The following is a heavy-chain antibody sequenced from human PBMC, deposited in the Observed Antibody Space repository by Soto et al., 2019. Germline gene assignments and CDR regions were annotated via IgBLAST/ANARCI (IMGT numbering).Heavy chain of an antibody. D-gene: IGHD6-19*01. CDR2: IYYSGST. V-gene: IGHV4-61*08. CDR1: GGSISSGGYY. Sequence: SETLSLTCTVSGGSISSGGYYWSWIRQPPGKGLEWIGYIYYSGSTNYNPSLKSRVTISVDTSKNQFSLKLSSVTAADTAVYYCARETAVAGSRGFDYWGQGTLVTVSS. CDR3: ARETAVAGSRGFDY. J-gene: IGHJ4*02.